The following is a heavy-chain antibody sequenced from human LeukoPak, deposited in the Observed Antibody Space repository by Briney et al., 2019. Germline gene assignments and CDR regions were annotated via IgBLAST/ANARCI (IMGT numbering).Heavy chain of an antibody. D-gene: IGHD6-19*01. V-gene: IGHV3-23*01. CDR1: GFTFSSYA. Sequence: PGGSLRLSCAASGFTFSSYAMSWVRQAPGKGLEWVSAISGSGGSTYYADSVKGRFTISRGNSKNTLYLQMNSLRAEDTAVYYCAKDRSGWTDLGYFDYWGQGTLVTVSS. CDR2: ISGSGGST. J-gene: IGHJ4*02. CDR3: AKDRSGWTDLGYFDY.